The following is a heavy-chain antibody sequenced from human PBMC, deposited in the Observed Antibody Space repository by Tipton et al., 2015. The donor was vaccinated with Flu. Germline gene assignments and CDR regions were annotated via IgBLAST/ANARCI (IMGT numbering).Heavy chain of an antibody. V-gene: IGHV4-38-2*01. CDR2: IYHSGST. CDR1: AYSISGGYY. CDR3: ARRRAVAGTGFDY. Sequence: TLSLTCAVSAYSISGGYYWGWIRQPPGKGLEWIGSIYHSGSTYYNPSLKSRVTISVDTSMNQFSLKLSSVTAADTAVYYCARRRAVAGTGFDYWGQGTLVTVSS. D-gene: IGHD6-19*01. J-gene: IGHJ4*02.